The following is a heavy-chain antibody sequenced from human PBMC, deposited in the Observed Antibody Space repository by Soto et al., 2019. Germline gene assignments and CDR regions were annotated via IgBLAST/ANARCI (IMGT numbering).Heavy chain of an antibody. V-gene: IGHV3-48*03. CDR1: GFTFSAYE. J-gene: IGHJ4*02. Sequence: GGSLRLSCAASGFTFSAYEMNWVRQAPGKGLEWLSFISSSGSSIYYADSVKGRFTISRDNAKNSLYLQMSSLKASDTAMYFCARHEGPDYYDTNAHLDYWGQGTLVTVSS. CDR2: ISSSGSSI. D-gene: IGHD3-22*01. CDR3: ARHEGPDYYDTNAHLDY.